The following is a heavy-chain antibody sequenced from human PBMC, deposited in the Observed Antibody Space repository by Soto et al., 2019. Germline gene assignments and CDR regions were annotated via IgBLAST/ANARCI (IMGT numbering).Heavy chain of an antibody. V-gene: IGHV3-30-3*01. D-gene: IGHD3-22*01. Sequence: QVHLVESGGGVAQHGRSLRLSCVASGFTFDTYGINWVRQAPGKGLQWVALISYEGSNTYYADSVRGRFTISRDNSKNTLYLQINALRPDDTGVYYCARVTPGNNLYYFAGLDVWGRGTSVTVSS. CDR3: ARVTPGNNLYYFAGLDV. CDR1: GFTFDTYG. J-gene: IGHJ6*02. CDR2: ISYEGSNT.